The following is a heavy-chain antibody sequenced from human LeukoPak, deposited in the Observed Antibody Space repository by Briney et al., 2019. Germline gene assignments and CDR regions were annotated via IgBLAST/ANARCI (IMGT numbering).Heavy chain of an antibody. CDR1: GGSFSGYY. CDR2: INHSGST. J-gene: IGHJ4*02. Sequence: SETLSLTCAVYGGSFSGYYWSWIRQPPGKGLEWIGEINHSGSTNYNPSLKSRVTISVDTSKNQFSLKLSSVTAADTAAYYCARGLSAYYYDSSGSPEDYWGQGTLVTVSS. D-gene: IGHD3-22*01. CDR3: ARGLSAYYYDSSGSPEDY. V-gene: IGHV4-34*01.